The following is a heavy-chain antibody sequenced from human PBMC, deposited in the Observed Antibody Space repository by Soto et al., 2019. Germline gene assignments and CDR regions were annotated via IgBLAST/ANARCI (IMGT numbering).Heavy chain of an antibody. Sequence: SVKVSCKASGGTFSSYAISWVRQAPGQGLEWMGGIIPIFGTANYAQKFQGRVTITADESTSTAYMELSSLRAEDTAVYYCAKDDWLLYARVNWFDPWGQGTLVTVSS. V-gene: IGHV1-69*13. CDR2: IIPIFGTA. J-gene: IGHJ5*02. CDR1: GGTFSSYA. CDR3: AKDDWLLYARVNWFDP. D-gene: IGHD3-9*01.